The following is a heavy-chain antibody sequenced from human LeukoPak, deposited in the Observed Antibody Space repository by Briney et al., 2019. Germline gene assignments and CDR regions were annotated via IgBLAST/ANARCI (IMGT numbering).Heavy chain of an antibody. V-gene: IGHV3-23*01. Sequence: PGASLRISCAASGFTFSSYAMSCVRQAPGKGLEWVSAISGGGGGTYYADSVKGRFTISRDNSKNTLYLQMNSLRAEDTAVYYCAKDLSTLVRGVIPLWGQGALVTVSS. CDR1: GFTFSSYA. D-gene: IGHD3-10*01. CDR2: ISGGGGGT. CDR3: AKDLSTLVRGVIPL. J-gene: IGHJ4*02.